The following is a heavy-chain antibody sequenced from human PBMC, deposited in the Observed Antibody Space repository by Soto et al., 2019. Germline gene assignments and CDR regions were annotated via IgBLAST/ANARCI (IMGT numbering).Heavy chain of an antibody. D-gene: IGHD6-19*01. Sequence: GGSPRLSFAASGFPFSNYGLPWGRQAPGKGLEWVAVIWYDGSNEYYADSVKGRFTISRDNSKNTLYLQMNSLKAEDTAVYYCARDDIPGRAVAIYGMDIWGQGTTVTVSS. J-gene: IGHJ6*02. V-gene: IGHV3-33*01. CDR2: IWYDGSNE. CDR1: GFPFSNYG. CDR3: ARDDIPGRAVAIYGMDI.